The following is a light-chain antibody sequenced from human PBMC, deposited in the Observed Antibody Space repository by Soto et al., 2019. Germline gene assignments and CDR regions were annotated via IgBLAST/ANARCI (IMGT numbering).Light chain of an antibody. CDR1: QSVSSSY. CDR2: GAS. CDR3: QQYGSSPPMT. V-gene: IGKV3-20*01. Sequence: EIVLTQSPGTLSLSPGEGATLSCRASQSVSSSYLAWYQQKPGQAPRLLIYGASSRATGIPDRFSGSVSGTDFTLTISRLEPEDFAVYYCQQYGSSPPMTFGQGTRLEIK. J-gene: IGKJ5*01.